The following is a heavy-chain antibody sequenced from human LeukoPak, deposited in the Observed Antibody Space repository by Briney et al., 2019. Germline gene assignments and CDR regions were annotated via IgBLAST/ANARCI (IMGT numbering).Heavy chain of an antibody. D-gene: IGHD6-13*01. CDR1: GITFETYA. J-gene: IGHJ4*02. V-gene: IGHV3-23*01. Sequence: GGSLRLSCEVSGITFETYAMNWVRQAPGKGLEWVAGISGTGAHTYYADSVKGRFTVSRDNSRDTLYLLLKSLRAEDTAVYFCAKDIHVAAAVPAPCWGQGTLVTVSS. CDR2: ISGTGAHT. CDR3: AKDIHVAAAVPAPC.